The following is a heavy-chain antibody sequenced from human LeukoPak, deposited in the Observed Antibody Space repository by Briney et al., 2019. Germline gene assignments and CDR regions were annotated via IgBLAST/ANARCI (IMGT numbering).Heavy chain of an antibody. V-gene: IGHV1-8*01. D-gene: IGHD6-13*01. CDR1: GYTFTSYD. CDR3: ARSRIADDYYYYMDV. J-gene: IGHJ6*03. CDR2: MNPNSGNT. Sequence: ASVKVSCKASGYTFTSYDINWVRQAPGQGLEWMGWMNPNSGNTGYAQKFQGRVTMTRNTSISTAYMELSSLRSEDTAVYYCARSRIADDYYYYMDVWGKGTTVTVSS.